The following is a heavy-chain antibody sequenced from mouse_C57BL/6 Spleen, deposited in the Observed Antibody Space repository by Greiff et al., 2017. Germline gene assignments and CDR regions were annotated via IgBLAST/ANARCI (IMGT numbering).Heavy chain of an antibody. Sequence: EVNLVESGGDLVKPGGSLKLSCAASGFTFSSYGMSWVRQTPDKRLEWGATISSGGSYTYYPDSVKGRFTISRDNAKNTLYLQMSSLKSEDTAMYYCARQGITTPVEGYYAMDYWGQGTSVTVSS. CDR3: ARQGITTPVEGYYAMDY. CDR1: GFTFSSYG. J-gene: IGHJ4*01. V-gene: IGHV5-6*01. CDR2: ISSGGSYT. D-gene: IGHD1-1*01.